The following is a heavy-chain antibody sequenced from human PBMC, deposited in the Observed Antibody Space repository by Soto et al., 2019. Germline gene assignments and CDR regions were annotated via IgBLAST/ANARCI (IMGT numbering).Heavy chain of an antibody. CDR3: ARLASDFWSGLGYYYYMDV. D-gene: IGHD3-3*01. J-gene: IGHJ6*03. Sequence: GASVKVSCKASGYTFTSCDSKWVRQATGQGLEWMGWMNPNSGNTGYAQKFQGRVTMTRNTSISTAYMELSSLRSEDTAVYYCARLASDFWSGLGYYYYMDVWGKGTTVTVSS. CDR1: GYTFTSCD. CDR2: MNPNSGNT. V-gene: IGHV1-8*01.